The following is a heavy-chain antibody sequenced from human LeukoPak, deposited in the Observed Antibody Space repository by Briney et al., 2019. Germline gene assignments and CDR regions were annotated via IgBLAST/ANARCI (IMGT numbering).Heavy chain of an antibody. CDR3: ALYGDYYFDY. V-gene: IGHV4-30-2*01. CDR1: GGSISSGGYF. CDR2: IYHSGST. J-gene: IGHJ4*02. D-gene: IGHD4-17*01. Sequence: PSETLSLTCAVSGGSISSGGYFWSWIRQPPGKGLEWIGYIYHSGSTYYNPSLKSRVTISVDRSKNQFSLKLSSVTAADTAVYYCALYGDYYFDYWGQGTLVTVSS.